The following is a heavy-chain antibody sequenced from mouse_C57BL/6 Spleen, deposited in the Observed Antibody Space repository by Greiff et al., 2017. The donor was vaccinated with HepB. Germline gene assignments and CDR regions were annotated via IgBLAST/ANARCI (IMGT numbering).Heavy chain of an antibody. V-gene: IGHV1-59*01. CDR1: GYTFTSYW. D-gene: IGHD1-1*01. CDR3: ASGSSRYFDY. Sequence: QVQLQQPGAELVRPGTSVKLSCKASGYTFTSYWMHWVKQRPGQGLEWIGVIDPSDSYTNYNQKFKGKATLTVDTSSSTAYMQISSLTSEDSAVYYCASGSSRYFDYWGQGTTLTVSS. J-gene: IGHJ2*01. CDR2: IDPSDSYT.